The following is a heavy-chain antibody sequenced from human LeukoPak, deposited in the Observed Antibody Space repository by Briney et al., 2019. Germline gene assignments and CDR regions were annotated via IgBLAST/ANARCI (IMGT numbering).Heavy chain of an antibody. CDR2: ISGSGGST. CDR1: GFTFSSYA. J-gene: IGHJ4*02. Sequence: GGSLRLSCAASGFTFSSYAMSWVRQAPGKGLEWVSAISGSGGSTYYADSVKGRFTISRDNSKNTLYLQMNSLRAEDTAVYYCAKDQEKDHYYGSGGGYWGQGTLVTVSS. V-gene: IGHV3-23*01. D-gene: IGHD3-10*01. CDR3: AKDQEKDHYYGSGGGY.